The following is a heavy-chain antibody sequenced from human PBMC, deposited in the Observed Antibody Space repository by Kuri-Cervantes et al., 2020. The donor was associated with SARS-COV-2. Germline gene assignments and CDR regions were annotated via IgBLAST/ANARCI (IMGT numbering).Heavy chain of an antibody. CDR1: GYSISSGYY. CDR2: IYHSGST. Sequence: GSLRLSCAVSGYSISSGYYWGWVRQPPGKGLEWIGSIYHSGSTYYNPSLKSRVTISVDTSKNQFSLKLSSVTAADTAVYYCARATDYYDFLSGYYSSGQEIAFDIWGQGTMVTVSS. J-gene: IGHJ3*02. V-gene: IGHV4-38-2*01. D-gene: IGHD3-3*01. CDR3: ARATDYYDFLSGYYSSGQEIAFDI.